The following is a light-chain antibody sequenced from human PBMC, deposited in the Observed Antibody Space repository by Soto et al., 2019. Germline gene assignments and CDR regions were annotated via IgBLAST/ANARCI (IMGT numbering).Light chain of an antibody. CDR3: QQYGISPRT. J-gene: IGKJ1*01. CDR2: GAS. CDR1: QSVSSN. Sequence: TQSPATLSVSPGERATLSCRASQSVSSNLAWYQQKPGQAPRLLIYGASSRATGIPDRFSGSGSGTDFTLTISRLEPEDFAVYYCQQYGISPRTFGQGTKVDIK. V-gene: IGKV3-20*01.